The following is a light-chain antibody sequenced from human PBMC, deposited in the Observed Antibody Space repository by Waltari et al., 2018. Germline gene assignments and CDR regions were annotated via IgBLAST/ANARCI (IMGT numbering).Light chain of an antibody. CDR3: ASRDSSGYRLL. V-gene: IGLV3-19*01. Sequence: SSELTQDPAVSVALGQTVRITCQGDSLRKYYASWYQQQPGQAPVVVISSKNNRPSGIPDRFSGSTSGSTASLTITGARADDEADYYCASRDSSGYRLLFGTGTKVSVL. J-gene: IGLJ1*01. CDR1: SLRKYY. CDR2: SKN.